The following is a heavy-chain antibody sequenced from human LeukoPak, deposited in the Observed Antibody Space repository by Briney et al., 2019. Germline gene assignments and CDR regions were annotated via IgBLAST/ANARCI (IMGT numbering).Heavy chain of an antibody. J-gene: IGHJ3*02. D-gene: IGHD6-6*01. CDR3: TTDSSSSWNAFDI. CDR1: GFTFSNAW. Sequence: GGSLRLSCAASGFTFSNAWMSWVRQAPGKGLEWVGRIKSKTDGGTTDYAAPVKGRFTISRDDSKNTLYLQMNSLKTEDTAVYYRTTDSSSSWNAFDIWGQGTMVTVSS. CDR2: IKSKTDGGTT. V-gene: IGHV3-15*01.